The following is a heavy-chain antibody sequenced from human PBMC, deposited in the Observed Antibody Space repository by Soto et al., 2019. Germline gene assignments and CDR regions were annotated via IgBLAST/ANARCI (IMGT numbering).Heavy chain of an antibody. D-gene: IGHD6-13*01. CDR2: INPNSGGT. V-gene: IGHV1-2*02. CDR3: ARDHEAAAGTEYFQH. Sequence: ASVKVSCKASGYTFTGYYMHWVRQAPGQGLEWMGWINPNSGGTNYAQKFQGRVTMTRDTSSSTAYMELSRLRSDDTAGYYCARDHEAAAGTEYFQHWGQGTLVTVSS. CDR1: GYTFTGYY. J-gene: IGHJ1*01.